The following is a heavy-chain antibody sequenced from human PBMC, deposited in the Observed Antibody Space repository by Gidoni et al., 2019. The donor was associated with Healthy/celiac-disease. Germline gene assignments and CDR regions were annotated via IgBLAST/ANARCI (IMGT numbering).Heavy chain of an antibody. V-gene: IGHV4-34*01. CDR3: ARGRFILLWFGEPNDAFDI. CDR1: GGSFSGYY. CDR2: INHSGST. D-gene: IGHD3-10*01. Sequence: QVTLPPWGAGLLKPSETLSLTCAVHGGSFSGYYWNWTRQPPGKGLEWSGEINHSGSTNYNPSLKSRVTISVDTSKNQFSLKLSSVTAADTAVYYCARGRFILLWFGEPNDAFDIWGQGTMVTVSS. J-gene: IGHJ3*02.